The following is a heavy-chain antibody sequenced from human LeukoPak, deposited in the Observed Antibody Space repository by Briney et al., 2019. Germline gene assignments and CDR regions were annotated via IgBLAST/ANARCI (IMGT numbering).Heavy chain of an antibody. CDR1: GGSISSGGYY. CDR3: ARATGGAAAADFDP. V-gene: IGHV4-31*03. D-gene: IGHD6-13*01. CDR2: IYYSGST. Sequence: SQSLSLTCTVSGGSISSGGYYWSWSRLHPGKGLEWIGFIYYSGSTYYNPSLKGRITISLDTSKNQFSLKLSSVTAADTAVYYCARATGGAAAADFDPWGQGTLVTVSS. J-gene: IGHJ5*02.